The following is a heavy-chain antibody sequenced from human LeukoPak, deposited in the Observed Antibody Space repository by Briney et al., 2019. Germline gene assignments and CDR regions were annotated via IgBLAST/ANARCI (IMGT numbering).Heavy chain of an antibody. J-gene: IGHJ4*02. CDR3: ARATTYDILTGYFDY. D-gene: IGHD3-9*01. CDR2: INSDGSST. V-gene: IGHV3-74*01. CDR1: GFTFSSYW. Sequence: GGSLRLSCAASGFTFSSYWMHWVRQAPGKGLVWVSRINSDGSSTSYADSVKGRFTLSRDNAKNTLYLQMNSLRAEDTAVYYCARATTYDILTGYFDYWGQGTLVTVSS.